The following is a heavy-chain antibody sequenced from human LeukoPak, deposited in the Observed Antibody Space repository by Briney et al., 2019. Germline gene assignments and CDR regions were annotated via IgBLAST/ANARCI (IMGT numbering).Heavy chain of an antibody. Sequence: GGSLRLSCAASGFTFGSYAMSWVRQAPGKGLEWVSAISGSGGSTYYADSVKGRFTISRDNSKNTLYLQMNSLRAEDTAVYYCAKNLHYDSSGYYYVPTYYFDYWGQGTLVTVSS. V-gene: IGHV3-23*01. CDR3: AKNLHYDSSGYYYVPTYYFDY. J-gene: IGHJ4*02. CDR2: ISGSGGST. CDR1: GFTFGSYA. D-gene: IGHD3-22*01.